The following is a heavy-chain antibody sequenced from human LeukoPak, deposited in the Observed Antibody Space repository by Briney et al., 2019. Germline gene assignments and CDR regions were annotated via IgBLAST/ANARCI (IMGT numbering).Heavy chain of an antibody. CDR1: GGSLSRYY. CDR2: IYYSGST. CDR3: ARASGDYEADY. D-gene: IGHD4-17*01. Sequence: PSETLSLTCTVSGGSLSRYYWSWIRQPPGEGLEWIGYIYYSGSTNYNPSLKSRVTISVETRKNQFSLKLSSVTAADTGVYYCARASGDYEADYWGQGTLVTVPS. V-gene: IGHV4-59*01. J-gene: IGHJ4*02.